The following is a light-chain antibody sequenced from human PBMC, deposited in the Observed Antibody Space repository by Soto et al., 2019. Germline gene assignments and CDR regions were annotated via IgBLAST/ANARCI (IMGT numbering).Light chain of an antibody. CDR1: SSDIGNYDF. Sequence: QSALTQPASVSGSPGQSITISCTGTSSDIGNYDFVSWYQQVPGTAPKAMIYEVSSRPSGVSDRFSGSKSDNMASLTISGLQAEDEADYYCSSYTSTNTPVVFGGGTKLTVL. V-gene: IGLV2-14*01. CDR2: EVS. J-gene: IGLJ2*01. CDR3: SSYTSTNTPVV.